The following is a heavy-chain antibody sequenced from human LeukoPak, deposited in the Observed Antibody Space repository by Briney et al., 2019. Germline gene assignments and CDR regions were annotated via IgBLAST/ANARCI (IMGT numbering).Heavy chain of an antibody. CDR3: ARGAAAGQDFDY. J-gene: IGHJ4*02. CDR1: GFTFSSYA. CDR2: ISYDGSNK. D-gene: IGHD6-13*01. V-gene: IGHV3-30-3*01. Sequence: GGSLRLSCAASGFTFSSYAMHWVRQAPGKGLEWVAVISYDGSNKYYADSVKGRFTISRDNSKNTLYLQMNSLRAEDTAVYYCARGAAAGQDFDYWGQGTLVTVSS.